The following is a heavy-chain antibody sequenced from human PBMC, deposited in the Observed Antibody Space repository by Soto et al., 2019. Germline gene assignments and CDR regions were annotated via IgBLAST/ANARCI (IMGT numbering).Heavy chain of an antibody. CDR1: GFTFSIYD. CDR2: IGTAGDT. V-gene: IGHV3-13*04. CDR3: ARGRRVYYYDSSGYPSFDY. J-gene: IGHJ4*02. Sequence: GGSLRLSCAASGFTFSIYDMHWVRQATGKGLEWVSAIGTAGDTYYPGSVKGRFTISRENAKNSLYLQMNSLRAGDTAVYYCARGRRVYYYDSSGYPSFDYWGQGT. D-gene: IGHD3-22*01.